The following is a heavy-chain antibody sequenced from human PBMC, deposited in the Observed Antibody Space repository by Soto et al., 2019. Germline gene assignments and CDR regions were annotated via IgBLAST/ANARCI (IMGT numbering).Heavy chain of an antibody. Sequence: QVQLVQAGAEVKKPGSSVKVSCTASGGSLRNSVISWVRQAPAQRLEWMGGVIPILGTANYAQKFQGRVTMTADEATSTAYMDFSSLSADDTAVYYCARLGHTGHWGPATLVIVSS. D-gene: IGHD1-1*01. CDR2: VIPILGTA. CDR1: GGSLRNSV. J-gene: IGHJ4*02. CDR3: ARLGHTGH. V-gene: IGHV1-69*01.